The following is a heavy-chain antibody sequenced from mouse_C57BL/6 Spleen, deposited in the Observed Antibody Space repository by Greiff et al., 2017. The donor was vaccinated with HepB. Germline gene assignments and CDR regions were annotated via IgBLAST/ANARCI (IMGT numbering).Heavy chain of an antibody. D-gene: IGHD2-3*01. V-gene: IGHV1-55*01. J-gene: IGHJ2*01. CDR1: GYTFTSYW. Sequence: VQLQQPGAELVKPGASVKMSCKASGYTFTSYWITWVKQRPGQGLEWIGDIYPGSGSTNYNEKFKDKATLTADKSSSTVYMELSRLTSEDSAVYFCARHEDGGGYFDYWGQGTTLTVSS. CDR3: ARHEDGGGYFDY. CDR2: IYPGSGST.